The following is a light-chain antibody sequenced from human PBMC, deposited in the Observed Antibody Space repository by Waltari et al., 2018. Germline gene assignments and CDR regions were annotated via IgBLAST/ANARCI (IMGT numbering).Light chain of an antibody. J-gene: IGLJ3*02. Sequence: QSVLTQPPSVSGAPGQGVAISCSESSSNIGGSYVTCFQQLPGTAPKLLIHSDDQRPSGVPDRFSGSKSGTSASLAISGLQSEDEADYYCATWDDNLSGSWVFGGGTKLTVL. V-gene: IGLV1-44*01. CDR1: SSNIGGSY. CDR2: SDD. CDR3: ATWDDNLSGSWV.